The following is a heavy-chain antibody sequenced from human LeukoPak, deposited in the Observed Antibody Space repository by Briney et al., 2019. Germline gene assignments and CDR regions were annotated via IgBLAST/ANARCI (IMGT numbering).Heavy chain of an antibody. CDR3: AKDGVSSGIPFDY. D-gene: IGHD3-10*02. Sequence: GGSLRLSCAVSGFSLRSSWMSWVRQAPGKGLEWVATINPDGGETYYLDSVKCRFSISKKNAENSLYLQLNSLRADDMAVYYCAKDGVSSGIPFDYWGQGTQVYVPP. CDR1: GFSLRSSW. CDR2: INPDGGET. J-gene: IGHJ4*02. V-gene: IGHV3-7*01.